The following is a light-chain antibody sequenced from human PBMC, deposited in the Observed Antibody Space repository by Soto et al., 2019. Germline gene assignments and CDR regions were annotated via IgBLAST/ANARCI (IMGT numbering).Light chain of an antibody. J-gene: IGLJ2*01. CDR1: SSDVGGYNY. V-gene: IGLV2-14*01. CDR2: EVS. CDR3: SSYTSSSTLV. Sequence: QYVLTQPASVSGSPGQSITISCTGTSSDVGGYNYVSWYQHHPGKAPKLMIYEVSNRPSGVSNRFSGSKSGNTASLTISGLQAEDEADYYCSSYTSSSTLVFGGGTKLTVL.